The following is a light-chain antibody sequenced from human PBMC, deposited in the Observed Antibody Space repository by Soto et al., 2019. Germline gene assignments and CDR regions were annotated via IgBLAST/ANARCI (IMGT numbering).Light chain of an antibody. J-gene: IGKJ5*01. CDR1: QSVSSN. CDR3: QQYNNWPPIT. CDR2: GAS. Sequence: IVLTQSPATLSVSPVERATLSCRASQSVSSNLAWHQQRPGQAPRLLIYGASTRATGVPARFSGGGSGTEFTLTITSLQSEDFAVYYCQQYNNWPPITFGQGTRLEIK. V-gene: IGKV3D-15*01.